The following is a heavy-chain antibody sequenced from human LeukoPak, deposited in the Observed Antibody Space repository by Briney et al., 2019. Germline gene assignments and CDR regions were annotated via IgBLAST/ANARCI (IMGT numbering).Heavy chain of an antibody. J-gene: IGHJ4*02. CDR1: GFTFSVYG. V-gene: IGHV3-30*18. D-gene: IGHD6-13*01. CDR3: AKAAVYSRNWTPFDD. Sequence: GGSLRLSCAASGFTFSVYGMHWVRQAPGKGLEWVALLSGDETYIDYTDSVKGRFTISRDTSKNTLFLQMNSLRADDTAIYYCAKAAVYSRNWTPFDDWGQGTLVIVSS. CDR2: LSGDETYI.